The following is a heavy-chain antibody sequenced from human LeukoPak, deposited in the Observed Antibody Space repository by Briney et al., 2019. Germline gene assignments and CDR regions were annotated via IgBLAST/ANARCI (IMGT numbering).Heavy chain of an antibody. V-gene: IGHV3-48*03. CDR3: AKVDGIAAAGTGYYFDY. D-gene: IGHD6-13*01. Sequence: GGSLRLSCAASGFTFSSYEMNWVRQAPGKGLEWVSYISSSGSTIYYADSVKGRFTISRDNAKNSLYLEMNSLRAEDTAVYYCAKVDGIAAAGTGYYFDYWGQGTLVTVSS. CDR2: ISSSGSTI. CDR1: GFTFSSYE. J-gene: IGHJ4*02.